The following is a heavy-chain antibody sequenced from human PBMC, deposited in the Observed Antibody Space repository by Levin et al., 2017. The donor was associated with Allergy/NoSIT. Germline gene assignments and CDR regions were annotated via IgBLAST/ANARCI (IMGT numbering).Heavy chain of an antibody. CDR3: ARDRSRRIVGATPFDY. J-gene: IGHJ4*02. Sequence: SQTLSLPCAVYCGSFRGSYWSWIRQPPGKGLEWIGEINHSGSTNYNPSLKSRVTISVDTSKNQFSLKLSSVTAADTAVYYCARDRSRRIVGATPFDYWGQGTLVTVSS. V-gene: IGHV4-34*01. CDR2: INHSGST. CDR1: CGSFRGSY. D-gene: IGHD1-26*01.